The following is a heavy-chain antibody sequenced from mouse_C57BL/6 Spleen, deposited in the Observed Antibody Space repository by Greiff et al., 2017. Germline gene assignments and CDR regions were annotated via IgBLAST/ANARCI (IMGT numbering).Heavy chain of an antibody. CDR2: IDPSDSYT. J-gene: IGHJ2*01. V-gene: IGHV1-69*01. CDR3: ARVGSERDY. CDR1: GYTFTSYW. Sequence: VQLQQPGAELVMPGASVKLSCKASGYTFTSYWMHWVKQRPGQGLEWIGEIDPSDSYTNYNQKFKGKSTLTVDKSSSTAYMQRSSLTSEDSAVYYCARVGSERDYWGQGTTLTVSS.